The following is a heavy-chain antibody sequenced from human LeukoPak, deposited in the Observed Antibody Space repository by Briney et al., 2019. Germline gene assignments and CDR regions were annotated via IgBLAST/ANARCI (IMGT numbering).Heavy chain of an antibody. CDR1: GYTFTGYY. J-gene: IGHJ5*02. Sequence: ASVKVSCKASGYTFTGYYIHWVRHAPGQGVEWMGWINPNSGGTNYAQKFQGRVTMTRDTSFSTAYMELSRLRSDDTAVYYCARDSHDWNYSGFDPWGQGTLVTVSS. CDR2: INPNSGGT. V-gene: IGHV1-2*02. CDR3: ARDSHDWNYSGFDP. D-gene: IGHD1-7*01.